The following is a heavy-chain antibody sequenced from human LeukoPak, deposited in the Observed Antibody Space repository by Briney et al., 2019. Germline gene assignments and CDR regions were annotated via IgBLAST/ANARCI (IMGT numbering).Heavy chain of an antibody. Sequence: SVKVSCKASGGTFSSYAISWVRQAPGQGLEWMGRIIPILGIANYAQKFQGRVTITADKSTSTAYMELSSLRSEDTAVYYCARAGIVVVTAITYYFDYWGQGTLVTVSS. V-gene: IGHV1-69*04. CDR3: ARAGIVVVTAITYYFDY. D-gene: IGHD2-21*02. J-gene: IGHJ4*02. CDR2: IIPILGIA. CDR1: GGTFSSYA.